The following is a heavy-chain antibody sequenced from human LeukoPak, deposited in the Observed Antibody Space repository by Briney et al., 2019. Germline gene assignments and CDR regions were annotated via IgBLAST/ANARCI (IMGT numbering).Heavy chain of an antibody. CDR1: GFTFSSHA. D-gene: IGHD3-3*01. V-gene: IGHV3-23*01. CDR3: ARAIGIWSGYSY. Sequence: PGGSLRLSCAASGFTFSSHAMSWVRQAPGTGLEWVSAVSGSGDRTYYADSVKGRFTISRDNAKNSLYLQMNSLRAEDTAVYYCARAIGIWSGYSYWGQGTLVTVSS. CDR2: VSGSGDRT. J-gene: IGHJ4*02.